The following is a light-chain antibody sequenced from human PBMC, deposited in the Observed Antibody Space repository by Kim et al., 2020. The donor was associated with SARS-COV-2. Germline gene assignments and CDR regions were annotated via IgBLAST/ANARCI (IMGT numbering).Light chain of an antibody. CDR3: QAWDNNIVV. CDR2: QDA. CDR1: NLANKY. V-gene: IGLV3-1*01. Sequence: VSPGQTATIPCSGDNLANKYVCWYHQKAGQSPVLVMHQDARRPAGIPERFSGSNSGTTATLTISETQALDEGDYYCQAWDNNIVVFGGGTQLTVL. J-gene: IGLJ2*01.